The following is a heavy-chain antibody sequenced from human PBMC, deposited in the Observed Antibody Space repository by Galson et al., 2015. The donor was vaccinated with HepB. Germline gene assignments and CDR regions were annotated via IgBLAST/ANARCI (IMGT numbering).Heavy chain of an antibody. CDR1: GYTFTSYY. J-gene: IGHJ6*02. D-gene: IGHD5-18*01. V-gene: IGHV1-46*01. CDR2: INPSGGST. CDR3: ARDQRGYSYGWGDYYYYYGMDV. Sequence: SVKVSCKASGYTFTSYYMHWVRQAPGQGLEWMGIINPSGGSTSYAQKFQGRVTMTRDTSTSTVYMELSSLRSEDTAVYYCARDQRGYSYGWGDYYYYYGMDVWGQGTTVTVSS.